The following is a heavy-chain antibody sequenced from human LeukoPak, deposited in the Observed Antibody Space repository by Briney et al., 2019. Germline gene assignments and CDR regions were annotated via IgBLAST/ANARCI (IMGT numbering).Heavy chain of an antibody. D-gene: IGHD3-22*01. Sequence: ASVKVSCKASGGTFSSYAISWVRQAPGQGLEWMGGIIPIFGTANYAQKFQGRDTITADESTSTAYMELSSLRSEDTAVYYCARPNYYDSSGYGWGQGTLVTVSS. CDR3: ARPNYYDSSGYG. CDR2: IIPIFGTA. CDR1: GGTFSSYA. J-gene: IGHJ4*02. V-gene: IGHV1-69*13.